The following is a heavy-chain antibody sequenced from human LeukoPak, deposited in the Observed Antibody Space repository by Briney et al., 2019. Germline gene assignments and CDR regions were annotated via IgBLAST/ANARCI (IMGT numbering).Heavy chain of an antibody. CDR3: ARGSRWAAYGYYYYYGMDV. V-gene: IGHV4-34*01. D-gene: IGHD2-15*01. CDR2: INHSGST. J-gene: IGHJ6*02. Sequence: SETLSLTCAVYGGSFSGYYWSWIRQPPGKGLEWIGEINHSGSTNYNPSLKSRVAISVDTSKNQFSLKLSSVTAADTAVYYCARGSRWAAYGYYYYYGMDVWGQGTTVTVSS. CDR1: GGSFSGYY.